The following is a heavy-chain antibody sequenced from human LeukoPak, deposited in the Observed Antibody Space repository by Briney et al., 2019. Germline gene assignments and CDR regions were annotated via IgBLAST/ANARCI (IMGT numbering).Heavy chain of an antibody. J-gene: IGHJ6*03. Sequence: PGGSLRLSCAASGFIFSSSSMNWVRQAPGKGLEWVSFIDSTSTYIHYADSVKGRFTISRDNAKNSLYLQMNSLRAEDTAVYYCARFTIEYYDFWSGYWASYYYMDVWGKGTTVTVSS. CDR2: IDSTSTYI. V-gene: IGHV3-21*01. CDR1: GFIFSSSS. CDR3: ARFTIEYYDFWSGYWASYYYMDV. D-gene: IGHD3-3*01.